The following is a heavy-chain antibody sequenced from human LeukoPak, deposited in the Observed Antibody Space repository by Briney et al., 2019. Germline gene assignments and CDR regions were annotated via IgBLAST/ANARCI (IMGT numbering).Heavy chain of an antibody. D-gene: IGHD1-26*01. Sequence: ASMKVSCKASGYSFVLYGISWVRQAPGQGPEWMGWISTYNGNTKYAQKFQGRVTMTTDTSTSTAYMELRSLRSDDTAVYYCARGWARSYPRIVHYYYYMDVWGKGTTVTVSS. J-gene: IGHJ6*03. CDR1: GYSFVLYG. CDR3: ARGWARSYPRIVHYYYYMDV. V-gene: IGHV1-18*01. CDR2: ISTYNGNT.